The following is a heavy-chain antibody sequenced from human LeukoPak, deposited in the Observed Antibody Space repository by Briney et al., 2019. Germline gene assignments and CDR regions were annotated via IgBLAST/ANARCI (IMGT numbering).Heavy chain of an antibody. CDR1: SGSISSYY. V-gene: IGHV4-59*01. D-gene: IGHD2-2*01. CDR2: IYYSGNT. CDR3: ARESCSSTSCSHFDH. Sequence: SETLSLTCSVSSGSISSYYWSWIQQPPGKGLEWIGYIYYSGNTNYNPSLRSRVTISVDTSKNQFSLRLTSVTAADTAVYYCARESCSSTSCSHFDHWGQGTLVTVFS. J-gene: IGHJ4*02.